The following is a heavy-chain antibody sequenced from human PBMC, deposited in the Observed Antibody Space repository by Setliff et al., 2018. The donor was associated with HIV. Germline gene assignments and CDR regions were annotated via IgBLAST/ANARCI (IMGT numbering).Heavy chain of an antibody. CDR1: GYTFDIYY. D-gene: IGHD3-3*01. J-gene: IGHJ5*02. Sequence: ASVKVSCKTSGYTFDIYYIHWVRQAPGQGLEWMGVIDPTGGRTTYAQKFEDRVTMTRDLSTSTVYMELTRLRSEDVAIYYCARDGINYDFWSGQNASNWFDPWGQGTLVTVSS. CDR2: IDPTGGRT. CDR3: ARDGINYDFWSGQNASNWFDP. V-gene: IGHV1-46*02.